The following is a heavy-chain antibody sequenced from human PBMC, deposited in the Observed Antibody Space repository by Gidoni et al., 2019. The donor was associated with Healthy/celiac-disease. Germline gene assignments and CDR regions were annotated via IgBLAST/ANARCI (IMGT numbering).Heavy chain of an antibody. CDR3: ARDIHPQITMVRGDTYGMDV. D-gene: IGHD3-10*01. CDR1: GFTFSSYS. CDR2: ISSSSSYI. J-gene: IGHJ6*02. V-gene: IGHV3-21*01. Sequence: EVQLVESGGGLVKPGGSLRLSCAASGFTFSSYSMNWVRQAPGKGLEWVSSISSSSSYIYYADSVKGRFTISRDNAKNSLYLQMNSLRAEDTAVYYCARDIHPQITMVRGDTYGMDVWGQGTTVTVSS.